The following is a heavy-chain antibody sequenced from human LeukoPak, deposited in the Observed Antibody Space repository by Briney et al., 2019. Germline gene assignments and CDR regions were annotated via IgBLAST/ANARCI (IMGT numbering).Heavy chain of an antibody. V-gene: IGHV3-72*01. CDR3: ARGPDYFDY. Sequence: GGSLRLSCAASGFTFSDHYMDWVRQAPGKGLEWVGRTRNKANSYTTEYAASVKGRFTISRDDLKNSLYLQMNSLKTEDTAVYYCARGPDYFDYWGQGTLVTVSS. J-gene: IGHJ4*02. CDR1: GFTFSDHY. CDR2: TRNKANSYTT.